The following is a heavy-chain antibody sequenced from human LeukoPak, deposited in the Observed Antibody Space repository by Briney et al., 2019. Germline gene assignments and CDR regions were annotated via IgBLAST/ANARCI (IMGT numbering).Heavy chain of an antibody. CDR3: ARNPRITMVRGAALYYFDY. V-gene: IGHV6-1*01. Sequence: SQTLSLTCAISGDSVSSNSAAWNWIRQSPSRGLEWLGRTYYRSKWYNDYAVPVKSRITINPDTSKNQFSLQLNSVTPEDTAVYYCARNPRITMVRGAALYYFDYWGQGTLVTVSS. D-gene: IGHD3-10*01. CDR2: TYYRSKWYN. CDR1: GDSVSSNSAA. J-gene: IGHJ4*02.